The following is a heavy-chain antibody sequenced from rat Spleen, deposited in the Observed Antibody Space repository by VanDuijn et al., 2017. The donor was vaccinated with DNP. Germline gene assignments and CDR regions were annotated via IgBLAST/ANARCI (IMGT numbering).Heavy chain of an antibody. CDR2: ITKTGDTT. CDR3: TSNPHFRTAAPFDY. D-gene: IGHD3-8*01. Sequence: EVQLVESGGGPVQPGGSLKVSCVASGFIFSNYWMTWIRQAPGKGLEWVASITKTGDTTYYSDSLQGRFSISKDNAESTLYLQVNSLRSEDTATYYCTSNPHFRTAAPFDYWGQGVMVTVSS. J-gene: IGHJ2*01. V-gene: IGHV5-31*01. CDR1: GFIFSNYW.